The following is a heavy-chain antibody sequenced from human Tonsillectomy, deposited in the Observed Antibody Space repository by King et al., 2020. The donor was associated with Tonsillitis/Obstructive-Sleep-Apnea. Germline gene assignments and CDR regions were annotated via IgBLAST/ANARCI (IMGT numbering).Heavy chain of an antibody. J-gene: IGHJ6*03. Sequence: VQLVESGGGVVQPGTSLRLSCAASGCTFSSYGMYWVRQAPGKGLEWVAGISYDGSTKYYADSVKGRFTNSRDNSKNTLYLQINSLRAEYTAVYYCAKDGREIVVDPDYYYYYYMDVWGKGTTVTVSS. CDR3: AKDGREIVVDPDYYYYYYMDV. CDR1: GCTFSSYG. CDR2: ISYDGSTK. D-gene: IGHD2-2*01. V-gene: IGHV3-30*18.